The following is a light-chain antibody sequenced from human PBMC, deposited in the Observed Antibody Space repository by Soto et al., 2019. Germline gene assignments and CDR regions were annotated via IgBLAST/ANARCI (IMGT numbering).Light chain of an antibody. J-gene: IGKJ4*01. CDR2: WAS. CDR1: QSILYSSNNKNY. CDR3: QQYYSAPLT. V-gene: IGKV4-1*01. Sequence: DIVMTQSPDSLAVSLGERATINCKSSQSILYSSNNKNYLVWYQQKPAQPPKVLIYWASTRESGVPDRFSGSGSGTDFTLTISSLQAEDVAVYYCQQYYSAPLTFGGGTKVDIK.